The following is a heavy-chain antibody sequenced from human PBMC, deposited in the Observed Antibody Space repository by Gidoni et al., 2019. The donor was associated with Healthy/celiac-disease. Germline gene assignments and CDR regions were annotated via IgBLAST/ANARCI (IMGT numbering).Heavy chain of an antibody. CDR3: AREGGTYCGGDCYPDAFDI. V-gene: IGHV3-48*02. CDR2: ISSSSSTI. D-gene: IGHD2-21*02. Sequence: EVQLVESGGGLVQPGGSLSLSCAASGFTISSYSMNWVRQAPGKGLEWVSYISSSSSTIYYADSVKGRFTISRDKAKNSLYLQMNSLRDEDTAVYYCAREGGTYCGGDCYPDAFDIWGQGTMVTVSS. CDR1: GFTISSYS. J-gene: IGHJ3*02.